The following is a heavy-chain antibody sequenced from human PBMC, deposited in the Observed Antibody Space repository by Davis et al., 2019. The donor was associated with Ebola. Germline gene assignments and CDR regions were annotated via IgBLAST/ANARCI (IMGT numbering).Heavy chain of an antibody. D-gene: IGHD6-6*01. J-gene: IGHJ6*02. CDR3: ARLPMGRPYYYYGMDV. CDR2: INHSGST. CDR1: GGSFSDYY. Sequence: SETLSLTCAVYGGSFSDYYYNWIRQPPGKGLEWIGEINHSGSTNYNPSLKSRVTISVDTSKNQFSLKLSSVTAADTAVYYCARLPMGRPYYYYGMDVWGQGTTVTVSS. V-gene: IGHV4-34*01.